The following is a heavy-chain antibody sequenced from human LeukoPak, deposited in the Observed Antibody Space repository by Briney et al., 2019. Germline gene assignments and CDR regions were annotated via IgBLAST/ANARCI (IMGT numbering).Heavy chain of an antibody. CDR1: GGTFSSYA. Sequence: SVKVSCKASGGTFSSYAISWVRQAPGQGLEWMGGIIPIFGTANYAQQLQGRVTMTTDTSTSTAYMELRSLRSDDTAVYYCARDQGDDGDYAADYWGQGTLVTVSS. V-gene: IGHV1-69*05. CDR2: IIPIFGTA. D-gene: IGHD4-17*01. J-gene: IGHJ4*02. CDR3: ARDQGDDGDYAADY.